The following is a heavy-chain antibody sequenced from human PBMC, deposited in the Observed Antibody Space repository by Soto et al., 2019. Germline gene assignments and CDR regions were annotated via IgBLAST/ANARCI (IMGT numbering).Heavy chain of an antibody. Sequence: VSVKVSCKVSGYTLTELSMHWVRQAPGKGLEWMGGFDPEDGETIYAQKFQGRVTMTEDTSTDTAYMELSSLRSEDTAVYYCATDGGLTGYCTNGVCYPLTMDVWGQGTTVTVSS. CDR1: GYTLTELS. CDR3: ATDGGLTGYCTNGVCYPLTMDV. D-gene: IGHD2-8*01. J-gene: IGHJ6*02. V-gene: IGHV1-24*01. CDR2: FDPEDGET.